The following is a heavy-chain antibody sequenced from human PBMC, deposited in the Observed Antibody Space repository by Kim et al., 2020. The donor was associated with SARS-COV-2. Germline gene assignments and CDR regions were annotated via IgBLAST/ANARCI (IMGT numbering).Heavy chain of an antibody. CDR3: ARRSIQDYGDYVVDY. CDR2: IYYSGST. CDR1: GGSISSSSYY. J-gene: IGHJ4*02. Sequence: SETLSLTCTVSGGSISSSSYYWGWIRQPPGKGLEWIGSIYYSGSTYYNPSLKSRVTISVDTSKNQFSLKLSSVTAADTAVYYCARRSIQDYGDYVVDYWGQGTLVTVSS. D-gene: IGHD4-17*01. V-gene: IGHV4-39*01.